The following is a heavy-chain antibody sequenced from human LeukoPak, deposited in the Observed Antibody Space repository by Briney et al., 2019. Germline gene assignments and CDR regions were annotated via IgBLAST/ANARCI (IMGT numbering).Heavy chain of an antibody. CDR1: GGSFSGYY. D-gene: IGHD3-22*01. CDR2: INHSGST. CDR3: ARGGYYRLYYFDY. V-gene: IGHV4-34*01. Sequence: PSETLSLTCAVYGGSFSGYYWSWIRQPPGKGLEWIGEINHSGSTNYNPSLKSRVTISVDTSKNQFSLKLSSVTAADTAVYYCARGGYYRLYYFDYWGQGTLVTVSS. J-gene: IGHJ4*02.